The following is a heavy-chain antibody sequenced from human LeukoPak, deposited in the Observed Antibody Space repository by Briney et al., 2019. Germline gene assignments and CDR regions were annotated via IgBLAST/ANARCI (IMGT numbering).Heavy chain of an antibody. CDR3: ARDGGIVVVPAAPYAFDI. Sequence: ASETLSLTCTVSGGSISSGGYYWSWIRQPPGKGLEWIGYIYHSGSTYYNPSLKSRVTISVDRSKNQFSLKLSSVTAADTAVYYCARDGGIVVVPAAPYAFDIWGQGTMVTVSS. CDR1: GGSISSGGYY. J-gene: IGHJ3*02. V-gene: IGHV4-30-2*01. D-gene: IGHD2-2*01. CDR2: IYHSGST.